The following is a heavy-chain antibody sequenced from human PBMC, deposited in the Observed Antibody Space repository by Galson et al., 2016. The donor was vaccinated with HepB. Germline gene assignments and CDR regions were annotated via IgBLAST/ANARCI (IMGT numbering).Heavy chain of an antibody. J-gene: IGHJ4*02. Sequence: LRLSCAASGFTFSRYGMHWVRQAPGKGLAWVSAITSSGVGTFYTDSVKGRFTISRDNSKNTLYLQMNSLRVEDTATYFCAQRRLGLGNFYFDYWGQGTLVTVSS. D-gene: IGHD3-16*01. CDR2: ITSSGVGT. CDR1: GFTFSRYG. V-gene: IGHV3-23*01. CDR3: AQRRLGLGNFYFDY.